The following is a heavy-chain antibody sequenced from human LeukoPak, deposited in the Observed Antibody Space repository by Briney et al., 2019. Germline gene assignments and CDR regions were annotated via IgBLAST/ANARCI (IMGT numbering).Heavy chain of an antibody. Sequence: GGSLRLSCAASGFSFGSHWMTWVRQAPGKGLEWVANIRQDGGIKYYVDSVKGRFTVSRDNAKNSLYLQMNSLRAEDMAVYFCTRMSGSRRQASYDSWGQGTLVTVSS. CDR2: IRQDGGIK. J-gene: IGHJ4*02. V-gene: IGHV3-7*01. CDR1: GFSFGSHW. CDR3: TRMSGSRRQASYDS. D-gene: IGHD3-22*01.